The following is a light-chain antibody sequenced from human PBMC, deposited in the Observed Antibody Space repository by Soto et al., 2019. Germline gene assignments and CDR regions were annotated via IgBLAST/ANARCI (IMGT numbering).Light chain of an antibody. Sequence: QLVLTQSPSASASLRASVKFTCTLSSGHSSYAIAWHQQQAEKGPRYLMKLNSDGSHSKGDGIPDRFSGSSSGAECYLTISSLQSEDEADYYCQTWGTGTVVFGGGTKLTVL. CDR3: QTWGTGTVV. J-gene: IGLJ2*01. CDR1: SGHSSYA. V-gene: IGLV4-69*01. CDR2: LNSDGSH.